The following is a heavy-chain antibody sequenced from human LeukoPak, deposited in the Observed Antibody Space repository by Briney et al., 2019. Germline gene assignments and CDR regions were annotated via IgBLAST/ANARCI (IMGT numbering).Heavy chain of an antibody. CDR3: AKVGAVAAVEN. Sequence: GGSLRLSCAASGFTFSNYAMSWVRQAPGKGLEWVSVISGSGSSTYYADSVKGRFTISRDNSKNTLFLQMDGLRVEDTAVYYCAKVGAVAAVENWGQGTLVTVSS. CDR2: ISGSGSST. J-gene: IGHJ4*02. CDR1: GFTFSNYA. D-gene: IGHD6-19*01. V-gene: IGHV3-23*01.